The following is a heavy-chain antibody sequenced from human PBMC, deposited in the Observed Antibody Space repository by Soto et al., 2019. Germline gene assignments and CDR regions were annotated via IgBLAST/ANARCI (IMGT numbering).Heavy chain of an antibody. D-gene: IGHD3-10*01. J-gene: IGHJ5*02. V-gene: IGHV1-46*03. CDR1: GYTFTSYY. CDR2: INPSGGST. CDR3: ARDEYYYGSGIRYVPPSKFDP. Sequence: ASVKVSCKASGYTFTSYYMRWVRQAPGQGLEWMGIINPSGGSTSYAQKFQGRVTMTRDTSTSTVYMELSSLRSEDTAVYYCARDEYYYGSGIRYVPPSKFDPWGQGTLVTVSS.